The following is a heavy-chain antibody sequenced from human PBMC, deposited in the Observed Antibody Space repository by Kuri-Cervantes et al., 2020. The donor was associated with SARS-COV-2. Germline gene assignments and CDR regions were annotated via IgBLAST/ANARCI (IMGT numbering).Heavy chain of an antibody. V-gene: IGHV1-2*04. J-gene: IGHJ3*02. CDR3: ARSTPLRRLVVISQGGAFDI. CDR1: EYNFNGYY. Sequence: ASVTLSCTASEYNFNGYYMRWVRQAPGQGLEWMGWINPNSGGTNYAQKFQGWVTMTRDTYISTVYMELSRLRSDDTAVYYCARSTPLRRLVVISQGGAFDIGGQGTMVTVSS. D-gene: IGHD3-22*01. CDR2: INPNSGGT.